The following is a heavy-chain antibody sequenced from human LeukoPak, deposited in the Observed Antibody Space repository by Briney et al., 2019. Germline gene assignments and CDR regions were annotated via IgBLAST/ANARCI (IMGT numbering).Heavy chain of an antibody. J-gene: IGHJ4*02. CDR3: ARAPGAGTYLDY. D-gene: IGHD1-26*01. CDR2: ISPNSGET. V-gene: IGHV1-2*02. CDR1: GYTFTGYY. Sequence: GASVKVSCKASGYTFTGYYLHWVRQAPGQGLEWMGWISPNSGETNSAQKFQGRVTMIRDTSISTAYMELSRLTSDDTAVYYSARAPGAGTYLDYWGQGTLVTVSS.